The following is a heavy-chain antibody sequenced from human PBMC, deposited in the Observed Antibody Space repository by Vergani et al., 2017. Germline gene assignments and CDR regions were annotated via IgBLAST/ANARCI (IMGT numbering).Heavy chain of an antibody. D-gene: IGHD1-26*01. Sequence: QVQLQQWGAGLLKPSETLSLTCAVYGGSFSGYYWSWIRQPPGKGLEWIGEINHSGSTNYNPSLKSRVTISVDTSKNQFSLKLSSVNAADTAVYYCARRQYSGSYTDRRRRNIFDYWGQGTLVTVSS. CDR3: ARRQYSGSYTDRRRRNIFDY. J-gene: IGHJ4*02. CDR1: GGSFSGYY. CDR2: INHSGST. V-gene: IGHV4-34*01.